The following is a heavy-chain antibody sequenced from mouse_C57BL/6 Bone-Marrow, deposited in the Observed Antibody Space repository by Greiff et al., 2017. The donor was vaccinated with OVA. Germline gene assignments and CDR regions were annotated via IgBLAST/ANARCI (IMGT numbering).Heavy chain of an antibody. CDR2: IWGDGST. CDR3: AKEEIRDYYGSSSFAY. Sequence: VKLMESGPGLVAPSQSLSITCTVSGFSLTSYGVSWVRQPPGKGLEWLGVIWGDGSTNYHSALISRLSLSKDNSKSQVFLKLNSLQTDDTATYYGAKEEIRDYYGSSSFAYWGQGTLVTVSA. V-gene: IGHV2-3*01. J-gene: IGHJ3*01. CDR1: GFSLTSYG. D-gene: IGHD1-1*01.